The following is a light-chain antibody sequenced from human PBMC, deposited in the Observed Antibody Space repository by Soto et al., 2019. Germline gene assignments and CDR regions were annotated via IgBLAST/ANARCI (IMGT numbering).Light chain of an antibody. Sequence: QAVVTQEPSLTVSPGGTVTLTCGSSTGAVTSGHYPYWFQQKPGQAPRTLIYDTSNKHSRTPARFSGTPLGGNAALTRSGAQPEDEAEYYCLRSFVGAYVFGTGTKLTVL. CDR2: DTS. CDR1: TGAVTSGHY. V-gene: IGLV7-46*01. J-gene: IGLJ1*01. CDR3: LRSFVGAYV.